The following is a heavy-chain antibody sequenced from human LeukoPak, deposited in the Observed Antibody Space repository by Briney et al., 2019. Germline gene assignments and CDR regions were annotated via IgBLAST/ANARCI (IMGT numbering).Heavy chain of an antibody. V-gene: IGHV1-8*03. CDR2: MNPNSGNT. Sequence: EASVKVSCKASGYTFTSYEINWVRQATGQGLEWMGWMNPNSGNTGYAQKFQGVGTITSNTSISTAYMELSSLRSQHTAVYYCARRGYYYDSSGYYYVYFQHWGQGTLVTFSS. CDR3: ARRGYYYDSSGYYYVYFQH. J-gene: IGHJ1*01. D-gene: IGHD3-22*01. CDR1: GYTFTSYE.